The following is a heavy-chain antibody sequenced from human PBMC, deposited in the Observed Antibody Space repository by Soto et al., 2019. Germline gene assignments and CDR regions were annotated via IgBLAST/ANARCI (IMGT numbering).Heavy chain of an antibody. CDR1: GFSFDDYT. Sequence: GGSLRLSCAASGFSFDDYTMHWVRQGPGKGLEWVSWINSDGSSTSYADSVKGRFTISRDNAKNSLYLQMNSLRAEDTAVYYCARSTWHPEWLLSRQHYFDYWGQGTLVTVSS. CDR2: INSDGSST. D-gene: IGHD3-3*01. J-gene: IGHJ4*02. CDR3: ARSTWHPEWLLSRQHYFDY. V-gene: IGHV3-74*01.